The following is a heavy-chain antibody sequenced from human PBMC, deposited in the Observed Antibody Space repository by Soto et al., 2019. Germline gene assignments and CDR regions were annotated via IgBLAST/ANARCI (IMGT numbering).Heavy chain of an antibody. CDR1: GFTFSSYN. CDR2: LSSSSSYI. V-gene: IGHV3-21*01. Sequence: EVQLVESGGGLVKPGGSLRLSCAASGFTFSSYNMNWVRQAPGKGLEWVSSLSSSSSYIYYADSVKGRFTISRDNAKNSLELQMNSLRAEDTAVYYCAGGGIMYGDYRSMDVWGKGTTVTVSS. D-gene: IGHD4-17*01. CDR3: AGGGIMYGDYRSMDV. J-gene: IGHJ6*03.